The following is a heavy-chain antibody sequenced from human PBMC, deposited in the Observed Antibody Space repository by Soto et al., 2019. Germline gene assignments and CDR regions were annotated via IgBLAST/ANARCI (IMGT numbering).Heavy chain of an antibody. J-gene: IGHJ5*02. D-gene: IGHD3-10*01. V-gene: IGHV4-31*03. CDR2: IYHSGST. CDR1: GGTIRSGGYY. CDR3: AREAAGDPNWFDP. Sequence: PSETQSLTCTVSGGTIRSGGYYWSWIRQHPGKGLEWIGYIYHSGSTNYNPSLKSRVTISVDTSKNQFSLKLSSVTAADTAVYYCAREAAGDPNWFDPWGQGALVTVSS.